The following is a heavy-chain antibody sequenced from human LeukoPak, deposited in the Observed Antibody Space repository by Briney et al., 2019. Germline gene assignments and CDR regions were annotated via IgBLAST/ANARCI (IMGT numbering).Heavy chain of an antibody. D-gene: IGHD1-26*01. J-gene: IGHJ4*02. CDR3: VRDLGGRSGH. CDR1: GFTFSSNW. V-gene: IGHV3-74*01. CDR2: INEDGSTT. Sequence: GGSLRLSRAASGFTFSSNWMHWVRQAPGKGLVWVSRINEDGSTTNYADSVKGRSTIFRDNAKNTLYLQMNSLRAEDTAVYYCVRDLGGRSGHWGQGTLVTVSS.